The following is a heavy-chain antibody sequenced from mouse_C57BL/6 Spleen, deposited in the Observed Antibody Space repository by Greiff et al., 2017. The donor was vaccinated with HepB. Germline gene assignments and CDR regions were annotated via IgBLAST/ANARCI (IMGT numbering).Heavy chain of an antibody. CDR3: TRYYYGSRRYFDV. CDR1: GFNIKDDY. D-gene: IGHD1-1*01. V-gene: IGHV14-4*01. J-gene: IGHJ1*03. Sequence: EVQLQQSGAELVRPGASVKLSCTASGFNIKDDYMHWVKQRPEQGLEWIGWIDPENGDTEYASKFQGKATITAETSSNTAYLQLSSLTSEDTAVYYCTRYYYGSRRYFDVWGTGTTVTVSS. CDR2: IDPENGDT.